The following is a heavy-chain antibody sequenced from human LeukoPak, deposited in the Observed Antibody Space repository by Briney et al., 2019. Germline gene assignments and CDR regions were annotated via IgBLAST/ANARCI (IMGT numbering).Heavy chain of an antibody. V-gene: IGHV3-74*01. D-gene: IGHD3-3*01. J-gene: IGHJ6*03. CDR3: AREVYDFWSGYYYYYMDV. Sequence: GGSLRLSCAASGFTFSSYWMHWVRQAPGKGLVWVSRINSDGSSTSYADSVKGRFTISRDNAKNTLYLQMNSLRAEDTAVYYCAREVYDFWSGYYYYYMDVWGKGTTVTVSS. CDR1: GFTFSSYW. CDR2: INSDGSST.